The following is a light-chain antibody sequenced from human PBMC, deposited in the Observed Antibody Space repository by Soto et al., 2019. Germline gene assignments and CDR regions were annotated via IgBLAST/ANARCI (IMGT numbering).Light chain of an antibody. V-gene: IGKV3-20*01. Sequence: ETVLTQSPGTLSLSPGERATLSCRASQSVSSDYLAWYQQKPGQAPRLVIYGASSRATGIPDRFSGSGSGTDFTLTISRLEPEDFAVYYCQQYGNSPCTFGQGAKVEIK. CDR1: QSVSSDY. CDR2: GAS. CDR3: QQYGNSPCT. J-gene: IGKJ1*01.